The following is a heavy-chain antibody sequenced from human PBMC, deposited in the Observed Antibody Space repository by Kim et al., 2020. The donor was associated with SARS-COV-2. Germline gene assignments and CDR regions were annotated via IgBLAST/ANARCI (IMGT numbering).Heavy chain of an antibody. CDR3: ARDSRIALTGIAAAGNYYYYGMDV. Sequence: GGSLRLSCAASGFTFSSYSMNWVRQAPGKGLEWVSSISSSSSYIYYADSVKGRFTISRDNAKNSLYLQMNSLRAEDTAVYYCARDSRIALTGIAAAGNYYYYGMDVWGQGTTVTVSS. CDR1: GFTFSSYS. J-gene: IGHJ6*02. V-gene: IGHV3-21*01. CDR2: ISSSSSYI. D-gene: IGHD6-13*01.